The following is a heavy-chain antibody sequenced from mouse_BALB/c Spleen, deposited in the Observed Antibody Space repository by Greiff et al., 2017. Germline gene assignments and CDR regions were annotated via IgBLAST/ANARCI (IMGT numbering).Heavy chain of an antibody. CDR1: GFTFSDYY. CDR2: ISDGGSYT. J-gene: IGHJ3*01. CDR3: ARGLITTEGFAY. Sequence: DVMLVESGGGLVKPGGSLKLSCAASGFTFSDYYMYWVRQTPEKRLEWVATISDGGSYTYYPDSVKGRFTISRDNAKNNLYLQMSSLKSEDTAMYYCARGLITTEGFAYWGQGTLVTVSA. D-gene: IGHD2-4*01. V-gene: IGHV5-4*02.